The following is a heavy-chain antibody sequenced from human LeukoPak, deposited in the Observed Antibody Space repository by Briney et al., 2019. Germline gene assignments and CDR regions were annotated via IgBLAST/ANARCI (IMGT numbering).Heavy chain of an antibody. CDR1: GFKFRSFG. Sequence: GGSLRLSCAASGFKFRSFGMHWVRQAPGKGLEWVAFIQNDGSNKYYANSVKGRFTVSRDNSKNTLYLQMNSLRAEDTAFYHCVKDEIEGVIGAGPGYWGQGTLVTVSS. CDR2: IQNDGSNK. CDR3: VKDEIEGVIGAGPGY. D-gene: IGHD1-26*01. J-gene: IGHJ4*02. V-gene: IGHV3-30*02.